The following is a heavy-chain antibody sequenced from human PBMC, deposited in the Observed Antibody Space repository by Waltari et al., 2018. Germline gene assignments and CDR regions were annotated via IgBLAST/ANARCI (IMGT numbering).Heavy chain of an antibody. V-gene: IGHV1-8*03. Sequence: QVQLVQSGAEVKKPGASVKVSCKASGYTFTSYDINWMRHATGQGLEWMGWMNPNSGNTGYAQKFQGRVTITRNTSISTAYMELSSLRSEDTAVYYCARDRYYYDSSGFDYWGQGTLVTVSS. D-gene: IGHD3-22*01. CDR3: ARDRYYYDSSGFDY. J-gene: IGHJ4*02. CDR2: MNPNSGNT. CDR1: GYTFTSYD.